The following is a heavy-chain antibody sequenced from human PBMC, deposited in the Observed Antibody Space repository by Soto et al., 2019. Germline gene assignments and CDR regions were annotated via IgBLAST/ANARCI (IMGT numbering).Heavy chain of an antibody. Sequence: SDTLSLTCTVSGDSISSSSYYWGWIRQPPGKGLEWIGSIYYSGSTYYNPSLKSRVTISVDTSKNQFSLKLSPVTAADTAVYYCASAWIQLWLPDYWGQGTLVTVSS. J-gene: IGHJ4*02. V-gene: IGHV4-39*01. CDR3: ASAWIQLWLPDY. CDR2: IYYSGST. CDR1: GDSISSSSYY. D-gene: IGHD5-18*01.